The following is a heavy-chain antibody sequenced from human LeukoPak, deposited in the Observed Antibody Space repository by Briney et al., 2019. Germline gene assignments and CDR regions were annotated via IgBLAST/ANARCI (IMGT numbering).Heavy chain of an antibody. CDR3: AGGIAVAGDYYYYYMDV. CDR1: GGTFSSYA. Sequence: ASVKVSCKASGGTFSSYAISWVRQAPGQGLEWMGGIIPIFGTANYAQKFQGRVTITADESTSTAYMELSSLGSEDTAVYYCAGGIAVAGDYYYYYMDVWGKGTTVTVSS. J-gene: IGHJ6*03. CDR2: IIPIFGTA. D-gene: IGHD6-19*01. V-gene: IGHV1-69*13.